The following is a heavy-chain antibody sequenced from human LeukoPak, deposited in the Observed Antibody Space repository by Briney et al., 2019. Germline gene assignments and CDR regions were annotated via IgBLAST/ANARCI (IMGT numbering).Heavy chain of an antibody. J-gene: IGHJ4*02. CDR1: GFALCSDS. V-gene: IGHV3-48*01. D-gene: IGHD3-3*01. Sequence: SLRLSCAASGFALCSDSMNSGREAPRQGRGGVSYISSSSSTIYYAASVKGRVTISRDNAKNSLYLQMNSLRAEDTAVYYCAREDVDFWSGGIDYWGQGTLVTVSS. CDR3: AREDVDFWSGGIDY. CDR2: ISSSSSTI.